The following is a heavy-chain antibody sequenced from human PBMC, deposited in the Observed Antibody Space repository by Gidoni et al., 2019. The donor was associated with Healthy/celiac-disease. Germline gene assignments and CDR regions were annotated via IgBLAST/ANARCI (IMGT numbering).Heavy chain of an antibody. D-gene: IGHD3-22*01. Sequence: EVQLLESGGGLVQPGGSLGLSCAASGCTFSSYAMSWVRQAPGKGLEWVSAISGSGGSTYYADSVKGRFTISRDNSKNTLYLQMNSLRAEDTAVYYCAKSSQRGYYYDSSGSPDYWGQGTLVTVSS. V-gene: IGHV3-23*01. CDR2: ISGSGGST. J-gene: IGHJ4*02. CDR1: GCTFSSYA. CDR3: AKSSQRGYYYDSSGSPDY.